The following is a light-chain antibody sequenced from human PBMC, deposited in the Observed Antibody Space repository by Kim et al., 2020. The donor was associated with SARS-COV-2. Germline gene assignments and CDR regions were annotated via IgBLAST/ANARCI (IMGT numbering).Light chain of an antibody. V-gene: IGLV2-11*01. CDR2: DVS. Sequence: GQSVTIPCPGTSSDVGGYNYVSWYQQHPGKAPKLMIYDVSKRPSGVPDRFSGSKSGNTASLTISGLQAEDEADYYCCSYAGSYTYVFGTGTKVTVL. CDR1: SSDVGGYNY. J-gene: IGLJ1*01. CDR3: CSYAGSYTYV.